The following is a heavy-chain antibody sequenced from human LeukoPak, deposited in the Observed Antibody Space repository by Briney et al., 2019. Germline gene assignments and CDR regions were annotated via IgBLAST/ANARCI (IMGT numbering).Heavy chain of an antibody. CDR2: IYYSGST. V-gene: IGHV4-59*08. Sequence: SETLSLICTVSGGSISSYYWSWIRQPPGKGLEWIGYIYYSGSTNYNPSLKSRVTISVDTSKNQFSLKLSSVTAADTAVYYCARLYCSGGSCYFNWFDPWGQGTLVTVSS. CDR3: ARLYCSGGSCYFNWFDP. D-gene: IGHD2-15*01. CDR1: GGSISSYY. J-gene: IGHJ5*02.